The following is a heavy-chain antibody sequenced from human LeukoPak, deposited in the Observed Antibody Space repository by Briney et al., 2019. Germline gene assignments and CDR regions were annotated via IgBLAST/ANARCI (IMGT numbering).Heavy chain of an antibody. CDR2: INPNSGGT. CDR3: ARVGGDRSYYYMDV. D-gene: IGHD2-21*01. J-gene: IGHJ6*03. CDR1: GYTFTGYY. Sequence: ASVKVSCKASGYTFTGYYMHWVRQAPGQGLEWMGRINPNSGGTSYAQKFHGRVTMTRDTSISTAYMELSRLRSDDTAVYYCARVGGDRSYYYMDVWGKGTTVTVSS. V-gene: IGHV1-2*06.